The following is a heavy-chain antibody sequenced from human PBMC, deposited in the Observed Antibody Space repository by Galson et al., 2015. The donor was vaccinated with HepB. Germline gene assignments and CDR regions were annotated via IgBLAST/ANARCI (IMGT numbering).Heavy chain of an antibody. D-gene: IGHD2-21*01. CDR1: GFTFSSYA. CDR2: ISGSGTGT. V-gene: IGHV3-23*01. CDR3: ARGGREGAGIVRNWFDP. Sequence: SLRLSCAASGFTFSSYAMTWVRQAPGKGLEWVSVISGSGTGTYYADSVTGRFTISRDNSKTTVYLQMNSLTAEDTVVYYCARGGREGAGIVRNWFDPWGQGTLVTVSS. J-gene: IGHJ5*02.